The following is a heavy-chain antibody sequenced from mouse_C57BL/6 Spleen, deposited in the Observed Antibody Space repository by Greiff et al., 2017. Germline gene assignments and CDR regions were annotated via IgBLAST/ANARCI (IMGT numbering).Heavy chain of an antibody. CDR3: ARWGLRSYYFDS. D-gene: IGHD1-1*01. J-gene: IGHJ2*01. CDR1: GYTFTDYN. CDR2: INPNNGGT. Sequence: EVQLQQSGPELVKPGASVKIPCKASGYTFTDYNMDWVKQSHGKSLEWIGDINPNNGGTIYNQKFKGKATLTVDKSSSTAYMELRSLTSEDTAVYYCARWGLRSYYFDSWGQGTTLTVSS. V-gene: IGHV1-18*01.